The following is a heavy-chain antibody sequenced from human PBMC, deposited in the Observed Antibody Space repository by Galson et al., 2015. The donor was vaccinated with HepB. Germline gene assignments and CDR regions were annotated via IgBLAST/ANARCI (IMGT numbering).Heavy chain of an antibody. CDR1: GGTFSSYA. CDR2: IIPIFGTA. D-gene: IGHD2-15*01. J-gene: IGHJ4*02. CDR3: ASRELGYCSGGSCYSDY. V-gene: IGHV1-69*06. Sequence: SVKVSCKASGGTFSSYAISWVRQAPGQGLEWMGGIIPIFGTANYAQKFQGRVTITADKSTSTAYMELSSLRSEDTAVYYCASRELGYCSGGSCYSDYWGQGTLVTVSS.